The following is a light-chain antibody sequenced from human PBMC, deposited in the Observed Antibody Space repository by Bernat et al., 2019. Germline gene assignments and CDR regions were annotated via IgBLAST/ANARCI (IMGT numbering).Light chain of an antibody. CDR2: DDS. Sequence: SYVLTQPPSVSVAPGKTARITCGGDRISTTSVHWYQQRPGQAPVLVVYDDSDRPSGIPLRSSGSSSGNTATLTISSVEAGDEADYYCQVWDATIDHPGVFGGGTKLTVL. CDR1: RISTTS. CDR3: QVWDATIDHPGV. V-gene: IGLV3-21*03. J-gene: IGLJ3*02.